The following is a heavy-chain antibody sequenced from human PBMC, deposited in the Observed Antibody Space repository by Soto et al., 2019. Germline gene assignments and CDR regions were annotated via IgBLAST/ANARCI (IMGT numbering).Heavy chain of an antibody. J-gene: IGHJ4*02. CDR2: ISWDGGST. D-gene: IGHD6-13*01. CDR3: AKEAAAGEFDY. Sequence: EVQLVESGGVVVQPGGSLRLSCAASGFTFDDYTMHWVRQAPGKGLEWVSIISWDGGSTYYADSVKGRFTISRDNSKNSLYLQMNSLRTEDTALYYCAKEAAAGEFDYWGQGTLVTVSS. V-gene: IGHV3-43*01. CDR1: GFTFDDYT.